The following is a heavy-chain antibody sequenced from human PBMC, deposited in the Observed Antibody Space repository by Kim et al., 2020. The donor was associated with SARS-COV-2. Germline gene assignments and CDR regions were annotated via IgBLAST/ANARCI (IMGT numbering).Heavy chain of an antibody. CDR3: ASQTSTAY. Sequence: GSNKYYADSVKGRFTISRDNSKNTVYLQMNSLRAEDTAVYYCASQTSTAYWGQGTLVTVSS. D-gene: IGHD4-4*01. J-gene: IGHJ4*02. CDR2: GSNK. V-gene: IGHV3-30*01.